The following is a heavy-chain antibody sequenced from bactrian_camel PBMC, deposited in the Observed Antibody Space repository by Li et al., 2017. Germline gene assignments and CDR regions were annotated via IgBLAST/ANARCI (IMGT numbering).Heavy chain of an antibody. CDR1: GDTDGMNS. Sequence: HVQLVESGGGSVQAGGSLRLSCVASGDTDGMNSMAWFRQTPEKEREGVAAIDSDGSTSYADSVKGRFTISQDNAKNTLYLQMNSLKPEDTAMYYCAAFALYGLGTARCADFGYWGQGTQVTVS. D-gene: IGHD5*01. V-gene: IGHV3S53*01. CDR3: AAFALYGLGTARCADFGY. CDR2: IDSDGST. J-gene: IGHJ6*01.